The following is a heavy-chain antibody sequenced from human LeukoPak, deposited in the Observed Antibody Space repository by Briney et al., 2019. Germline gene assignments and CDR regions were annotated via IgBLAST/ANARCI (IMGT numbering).Heavy chain of an antibody. V-gene: IGHV3-23*01. D-gene: IGHD2-2*01. CDR3: AKDPGYQVVYCFDY. J-gene: IGHJ4*02. CDR2: ISGSGGST. CDR1: GFTFSSYS. Sequence: GGSLRLSCAASGFTFSSYSMSWVRQVPGKGLEWVSGISGSGGSTDYADSVKGRFTISRDNSKNTLYLQMNSLRVEDTAVYYCAKDPGYQVVYCFDYWGQGTLVTVSS.